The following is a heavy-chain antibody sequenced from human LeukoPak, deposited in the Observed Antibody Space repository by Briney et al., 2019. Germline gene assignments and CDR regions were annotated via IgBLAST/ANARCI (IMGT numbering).Heavy chain of an antibody. D-gene: IGHD3-22*01. J-gene: IGHJ4*02. V-gene: IGHV4-30-2*03. CDR1: GGSISSGDYY. CDR3: ARTTYYYNRAEY. Sequence: PSQTLSLTCTVSGGSISSGDYYWSWIRQPPGKGLEWIGSLYYSGSTYYSPSLENRVTISVDTSKNQFSLKLSSVTAADTAVYYCARTTYYYNRAEYWGQGALVTVSS. CDR2: LYYSGST.